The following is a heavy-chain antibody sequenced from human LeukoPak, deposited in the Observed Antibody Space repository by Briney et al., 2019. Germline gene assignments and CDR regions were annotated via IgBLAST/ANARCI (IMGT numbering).Heavy chain of an antibody. Sequence: SETLSLTCTVSGDSNTNSIYYWGWIRQSPGKGLEWIWSIDYSGSTYYNPSLKSRATISIDTSKNQFSLKLGSVTAADTAVYYCAREYTLYRSGWFLDYWGQGTVVAVSS. CDR2: IDYSGST. J-gene: IGHJ4*02. CDR1: GDSNTNSIYY. D-gene: IGHD6-19*01. V-gene: IGHV4-39*07. CDR3: AREYTLYRSGWFLDY.